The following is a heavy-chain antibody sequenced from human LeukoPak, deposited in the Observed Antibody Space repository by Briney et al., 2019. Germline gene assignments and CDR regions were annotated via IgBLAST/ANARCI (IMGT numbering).Heavy chain of an antibody. J-gene: IGHJ3*01. CDR1: GGSISIDYY. CDR2: IFYSGNT. D-gene: IGHD5/OR15-5a*01. V-gene: IGHV4-30-4*01. Sequence: SQTLSLTCTVSGGSISIDYYWGWIRQTPGKGPGLEWIGYIFYSGNTNYNASLRSRATISVDTSKNEFSLQLISVTAADTAIYFCARGRSNAFDVWGPGTVVTVSS. CDR3: ARGRSNAFDV.